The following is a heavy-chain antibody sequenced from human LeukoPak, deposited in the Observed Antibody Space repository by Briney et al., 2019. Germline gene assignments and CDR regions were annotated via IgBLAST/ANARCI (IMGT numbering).Heavy chain of an antibody. J-gene: IGHJ4*02. D-gene: IGHD3-22*01. Sequence: ASVKASCKTSGYTFISYYIYWVRQAPGQGLECVGIINPSGGGTNYGQKFQGRVTMTSDMSTSAVYMELSSLRSEDTAVYYCARGGFLRYYYDSSGYYYWGQGTLVTVSS. CDR1: GYTFISYY. V-gene: IGHV1-46*01. CDR3: ARGGFLRYYYDSSGYYY. CDR2: INPSGGGT.